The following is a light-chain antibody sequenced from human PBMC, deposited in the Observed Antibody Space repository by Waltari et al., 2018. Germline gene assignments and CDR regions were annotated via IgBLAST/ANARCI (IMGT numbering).Light chain of an antibody. J-gene: IGLJ2*01. CDR3: HSRDISGDVL. CDR2: GKN. Sequence: SSELTQDPAVSVALGQTVRITCQGDSLRIYYVSWFLQKPGQAPALVIYGKNSRPSGITDRFSASSSGSTASLTIIGAQAEDEADYYCHSRDISGDVLIGGGTKLTVV. V-gene: IGLV3-19*01. CDR1: SLRIYY.